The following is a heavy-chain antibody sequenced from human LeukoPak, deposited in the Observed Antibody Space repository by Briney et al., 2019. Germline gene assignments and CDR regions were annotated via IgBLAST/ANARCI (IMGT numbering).Heavy chain of an antibody. CDR2: INHSGST. CDR3: ARGGDDSSGYFPFDY. D-gene: IGHD3-22*01. V-gene: IGHV4-34*01. CDR1: GVSFSGYS. Sequence: SETLSLTCAVYGVSFSGYSWSWIRQPPGKGLEWLGKINHSGSTNYNPSLKSRVTISVDTSKNQFSLKLSSVIAADTAVYYCARGGDDSSGYFPFDYWGQGTLVTVSS. J-gene: IGHJ4*02.